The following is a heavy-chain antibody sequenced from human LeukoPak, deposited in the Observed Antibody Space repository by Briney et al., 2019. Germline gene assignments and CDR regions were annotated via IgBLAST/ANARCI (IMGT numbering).Heavy chain of an antibody. J-gene: IGHJ3*02. Sequence: ASVTVSFKASGYTFTSYAMNWVRQAPGQGFEWMGWINTNTGNPTYAQGFTGRFVFSLDTSVSTAYLQISSLKAEDTAVYYCARGGTAGAFDIWGQGTMVTVSS. CDR2: INTNTGNP. D-gene: IGHD1-1*01. CDR1: GYTFTSYA. V-gene: IGHV7-4-1*02. CDR3: ARGGTAGAFDI.